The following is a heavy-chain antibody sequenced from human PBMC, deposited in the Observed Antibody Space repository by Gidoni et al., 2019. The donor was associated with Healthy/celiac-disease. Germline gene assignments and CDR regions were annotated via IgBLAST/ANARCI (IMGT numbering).Heavy chain of an antibody. J-gene: IGHJ5*02. Sequence: QVQLVESGGGVVQPGRSLRLSCAASGFTFSSYGMHWFRQAPGKGLEWVAVIWYDGSNKYYADSVKGRFTISRDNSKNTLYLQMNSLRAEDTAVYYCARAPGQQNWFDPWGQGTLVTVSS. CDR3: ARAPGQQNWFDP. D-gene: IGHD6-13*01. CDR1: GFTFSSYG. V-gene: IGHV3-33*01. CDR2: IWYDGSNK.